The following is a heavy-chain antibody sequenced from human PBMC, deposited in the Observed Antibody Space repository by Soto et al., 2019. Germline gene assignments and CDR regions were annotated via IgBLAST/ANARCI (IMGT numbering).Heavy chain of an antibody. V-gene: IGHV1-69*01. J-gene: IGHJ4*02. CDR2: FIPIFGTA. CDR1: GGTFSSYA. D-gene: IGHD3-9*01. CDR3: ARDHSSYYDILTGYHPFDY. Sequence: QVQLVQSGAEVKKPGSSVKVSCKASGGTFSSYAISWVRQAPGQGLEWMGGFIPIFGTANYAQKFQGRVTITADESTSTAYMELSSLRSEDTAVYYCARDHSSYYDILTGYHPFDYWGQGTLVTVSS.